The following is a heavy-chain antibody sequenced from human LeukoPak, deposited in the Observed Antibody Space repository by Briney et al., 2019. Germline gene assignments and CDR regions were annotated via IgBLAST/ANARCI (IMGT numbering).Heavy chain of an antibody. CDR1: GFIFSTAW. D-gene: IGHD3-9*01. CDR2: IKSKTDGGTT. V-gene: IGHV3-15*07. CDR3: TTVYLTGEGNDY. Sequence: GGSLILSCAASGFIFSTAWMNRVRQAPGKGLEWVGRIKSKTDGGTTDYAAPVKGRFIISRDDSKNTLYLQMNSLKTEDTALYYCTTVYLTGEGNDYWGQGTLVTVSS. J-gene: IGHJ4*02.